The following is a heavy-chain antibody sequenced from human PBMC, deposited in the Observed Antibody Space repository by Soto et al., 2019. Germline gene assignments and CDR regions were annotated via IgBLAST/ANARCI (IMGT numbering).Heavy chain of an antibody. CDR3: TTSLGCSYGYGVYYYYYYGMDV. Sequence: LRLSCAASGFTFSNAWMSWVRQAPGKGLEWVGRIKGKTDGGTTDYAAPVKGRFTISRDDSKNTLCLQMNSLKTEDTAVYYCTTSLGCSYGYGVYYYYYYGMDVWGQGTTVTVS. J-gene: IGHJ6*02. D-gene: IGHD5-18*01. V-gene: IGHV3-15*01. CDR2: IKGKTDGGTT. CDR1: GFTFSNAW.